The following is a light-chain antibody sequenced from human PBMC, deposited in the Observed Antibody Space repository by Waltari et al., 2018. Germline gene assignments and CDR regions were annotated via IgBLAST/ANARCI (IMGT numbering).Light chain of an antibody. Sequence: DIQMTQSPSTLSASVGDRVTITCRASQSISSWLAWDQQKPGKAPKLLIYKASSLESGVPSRFSGSGSGTEFTLTISSLQPDDFATYYCQQYNSYSVWTFGQGTKVEIK. CDR1: QSISSW. CDR2: KAS. J-gene: IGKJ1*01. CDR3: QQYNSYSVWT. V-gene: IGKV1-5*03.